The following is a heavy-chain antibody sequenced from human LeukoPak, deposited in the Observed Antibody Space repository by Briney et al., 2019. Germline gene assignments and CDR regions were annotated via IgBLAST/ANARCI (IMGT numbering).Heavy chain of an antibody. Sequence: GESLKISCQGSGYSFTTYWIAWVRQMPGRGLEWMGIIYPADSDTTYSPSFQGQVTISADKSINTAYLQWSSLKASDTAIYYCARPYNIGWQDAFAIWGQGTVVTVSS. J-gene: IGHJ3*02. D-gene: IGHD6-19*01. V-gene: IGHV5-51*01. CDR3: ARPYNIGWQDAFAI. CDR1: GYSFTTYW. CDR2: IYPADSDT.